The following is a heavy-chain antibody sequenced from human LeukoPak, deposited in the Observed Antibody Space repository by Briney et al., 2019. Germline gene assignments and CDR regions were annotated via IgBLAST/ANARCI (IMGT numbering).Heavy chain of an antibody. D-gene: IGHD6-19*01. CDR1: GFTVSSNY. CDR2: IYSGGST. Sequence: GGSLRLSCAASGFTVSSNYMSWVRQAPGKGLEWVSVIYSGGSTYYADSVKGRFTISRDNSKNTLYLQMNSLRAEDTAVYYCAREDFPTPGIAVVWGQGTLVTVSS. V-gene: IGHV3-66*01. CDR3: AREDFPTPGIAVV. J-gene: IGHJ4*02.